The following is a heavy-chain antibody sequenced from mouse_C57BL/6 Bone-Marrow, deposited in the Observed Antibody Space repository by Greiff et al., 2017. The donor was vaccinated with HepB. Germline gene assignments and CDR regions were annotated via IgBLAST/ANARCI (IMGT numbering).Heavy chain of an antibody. V-gene: IGHV1-19*01. CDR2: INPYNGGT. D-gene: IGHD2-3*01. CDR3: ARTLYDGYLYYYAMDY. J-gene: IGHJ4*01. Sequence: EVQLQQSGPVLVKPGASVKMSCKASGYTFTDYYMNWVKQSHGKSLEWIGVINPYNGGTSYNQKFKGKATLTVDKSASTAYMELNSLTSDDSAVYYCARTLYDGYLYYYAMDYWGQGTSVTVSS. CDR1: GYTFTDYY.